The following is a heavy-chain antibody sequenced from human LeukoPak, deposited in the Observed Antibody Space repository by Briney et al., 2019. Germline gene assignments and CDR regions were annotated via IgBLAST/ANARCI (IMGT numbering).Heavy chain of an antibody. CDR3: ARQKREDCSGGSCYSVDAFDI. V-gene: IGHV3-53*04. CDR2: IYSGGST. J-gene: IGHJ3*02. Sequence: PGGSLRLSCAASGFTVSSNYMSWVRQAPGKGLEWASVIYSGGSTYYADSVKGRFTISRHNSKNTLYLQMNSLRAEDTAVYYCARQKREDCSGGSCYSVDAFDIWGQGTMVTVSS. D-gene: IGHD2-15*01. CDR1: GFTVSSNY.